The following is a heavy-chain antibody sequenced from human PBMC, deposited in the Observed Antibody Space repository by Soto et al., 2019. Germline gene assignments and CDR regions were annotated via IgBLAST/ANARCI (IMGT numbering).Heavy chain of an antibody. D-gene: IGHD3-22*01. J-gene: IGHJ4*02. CDR1: GASLSSGGYY. Sequence: QVQLLESGPGLVKPSQTLSLSCIVSGASLSSGGYYWNWIRQHPGKGLEWIGYIYFDGMTYYNPSPESRVTMSIDASKNQFSLHLRSVTAADTAVYYCARDRYGDYYAYWGQGILVTVSS. CDR2: IYFDGMT. CDR3: ARDRYGDYYAY. V-gene: IGHV4-31*03.